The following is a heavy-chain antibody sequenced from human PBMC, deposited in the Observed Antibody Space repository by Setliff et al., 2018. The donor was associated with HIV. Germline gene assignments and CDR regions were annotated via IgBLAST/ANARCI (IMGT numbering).Heavy chain of an antibody. CDR1: GDSINSGSYY. Sequence: SETLSLTCTVSGDSINSGSYYWTRIRQPAGKGLEWIGHLFPGGSPNYNPSLKSRVAISVDTSKNQFSLTLTSVTAADTAVFYCARVPVVSTMYYFDYWGQGTLVTVSS. V-gene: IGHV4-61*09. CDR2: LFPGGSP. CDR3: ARVPVVSTMYYFDY. J-gene: IGHJ4*02. D-gene: IGHD5-12*01.